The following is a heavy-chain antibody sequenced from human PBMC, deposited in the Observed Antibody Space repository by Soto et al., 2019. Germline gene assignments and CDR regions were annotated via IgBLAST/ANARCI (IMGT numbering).Heavy chain of an antibody. J-gene: IGHJ4*02. CDR1: GGSISSYY. D-gene: IGHD2-15*01. Sequence: SETLSLTCTVSGGSISSYYWSWIRQPPGKGLEWIGYIYYSGSTNYNPSLKSRVTISVDTSKNQFSLKLSSVTAADTAVYYCATYPRYRSRGSFYRNFDYWGEGTLVTVSS. V-gene: IGHV4-59*01. CDR3: ATYPRYRSRGSFYRNFDY. CDR2: IYYSGST.